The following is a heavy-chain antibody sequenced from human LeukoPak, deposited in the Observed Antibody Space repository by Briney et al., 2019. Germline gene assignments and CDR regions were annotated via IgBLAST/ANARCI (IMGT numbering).Heavy chain of an antibody. D-gene: IGHD2-2*01. CDR1: GFTFSSYS. J-gene: IGHJ6*02. CDR3: ARDECSSTSCFEYYYYGMDV. Sequence: GGSLRLSCAASGFTFSSYSMNWVRQAPGKGLEWVSSISNSSSYIYYADSVKGRFTISRDNAKNSLYLQMNSLRAEDTAVYYCARDECSSTSCFEYYYYGMDVWGQGTTVTVSS. CDR2: ISNSSSYI. V-gene: IGHV3-21*01.